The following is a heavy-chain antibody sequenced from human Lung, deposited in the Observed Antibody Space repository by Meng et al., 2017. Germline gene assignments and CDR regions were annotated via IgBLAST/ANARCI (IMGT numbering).Heavy chain of an antibody. CDR2: ISAYSGYT. Sequence: QVQLVQSGAEVKKPGASVKVSCKASGYSFTCCGISWVRQAPGQGLEWLGWISAYSGYTNYAQKLQGRVTMTTDTSTSTAYMELRSLSSDDTAPYYCARNSSSSVVDYWGQGTLVTVSS. CDR3: ARNSSSSVVDY. CDR1: GYSFTCCG. J-gene: IGHJ4*02. V-gene: IGHV1-18*01. D-gene: IGHD6-6*01.